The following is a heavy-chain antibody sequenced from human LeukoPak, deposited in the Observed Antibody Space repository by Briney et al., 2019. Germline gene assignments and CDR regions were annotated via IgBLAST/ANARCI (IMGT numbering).Heavy chain of an antibody. Sequence: SETLSLTCTVSGGSINTYYWSWIRQPPGKGLEWIGYIYYSGSTNYNPSLKSRVTLSMDTSKNQFSLRLSSVTAADTAVYYCARGALRYFDWLKKDYYYMDVWGKGTTVPISS. CDR2: IYYSGST. J-gene: IGHJ6*03. CDR1: GGSINTYY. CDR3: ARGALRYFDWLKKDYYYMDV. V-gene: IGHV4-59*01. D-gene: IGHD3-9*01.